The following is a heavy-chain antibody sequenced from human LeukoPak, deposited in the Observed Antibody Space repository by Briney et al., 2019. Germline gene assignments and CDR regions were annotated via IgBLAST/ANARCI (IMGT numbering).Heavy chain of an antibody. CDR1: GGSISSYY. CDR3: ARRLRSDSSGKKGGFGY. V-gene: IGHV4-59*08. Sequence: SETLSLTCTVSGGSISSYYWSWIRQPPGKGLEWIGYIYYSGSTNYNPSLKSRVTISVDTSKNQFSLKLSSVTAADTAVYYCARRLRSDSSGKKGGFGYWGQGTLVTVSS. D-gene: IGHD3-22*01. J-gene: IGHJ4*02. CDR2: IYYSGST.